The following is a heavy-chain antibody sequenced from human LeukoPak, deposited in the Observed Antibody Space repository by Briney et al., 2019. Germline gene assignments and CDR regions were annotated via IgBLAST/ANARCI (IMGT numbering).Heavy chain of an antibody. CDR2: INSDGSST. Sequence: GGSLRLSCAASGFTFSSYWMHWVRQAPGKGLVWVSRINSDGSSTSYADSVKGRFTISRDNAKNTLYLQMNSLRAEDTAVYYCARDIYSNPTAGWFDPCGQGTLGSVSS. D-gene: IGHD4-11*01. CDR3: ARDIYSNPTAGWFDP. V-gene: IGHV3-74*01. J-gene: IGHJ5*02. CDR1: GFTFSSYW.